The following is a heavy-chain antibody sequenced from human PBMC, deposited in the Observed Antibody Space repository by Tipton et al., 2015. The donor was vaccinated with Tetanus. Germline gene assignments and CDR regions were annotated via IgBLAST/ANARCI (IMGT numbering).Heavy chain of an antibody. Sequence: SLRLSCAASGFTFSSYGMHWVRQAPGKGLEWVAVIWYDGSNKYYADSVKGRFTISRDNSKNTLYLQMNSLRAEDTAVYYCARDRRGSLDWYFDLWGRGTLVTVSS. J-gene: IGHJ2*01. D-gene: IGHD1-14*01. CDR2: IWYDGSNK. CDR3: ARDRRGSLDWYFDL. CDR1: GFTFSSYG. V-gene: IGHV3-33*01.